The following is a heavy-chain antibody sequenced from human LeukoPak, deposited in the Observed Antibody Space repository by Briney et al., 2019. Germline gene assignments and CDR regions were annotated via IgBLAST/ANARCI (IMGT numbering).Heavy chain of an antibody. D-gene: IGHD5-24*01. CDR3: AKRLVGMATAVDI. J-gene: IGHJ3*02. CDR2: VNWNGGST. V-gene: IGHV3-20*04. CDR1: GFTFDDYG. Sequence: GGSLRLSCAASGFTFDDYGMSWVRQAPGKGLEWISGVNWNGGSTGYADSVKGRFTISRDNSKNTLYLQMNSLRAEDTAVYYCAKRLVGMATAVDIWGQGTMVTVSS.